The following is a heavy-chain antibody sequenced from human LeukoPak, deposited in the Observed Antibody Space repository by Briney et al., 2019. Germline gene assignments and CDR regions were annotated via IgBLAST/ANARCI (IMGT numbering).Heavy chain of an antibody. D-gene: IGHD1-1*01. J-gene: IGHJ4*02. CDR2: IFHTGTT. CDR3: ARSPGIWNEYGRLEY. CDR1: GDSISSGGHY. V-gene: IGHV4-31*11. Sequence: PSETLSLTCAVSGDSISSGGHYWNWTRQRPGNGLEWIGYIFHTGTTYYNPSLKSRVTISVDKSKSHFSRKLSSVTAADTAVYYCARSPGIWNEYGRLEYWGQGALVTVSS.